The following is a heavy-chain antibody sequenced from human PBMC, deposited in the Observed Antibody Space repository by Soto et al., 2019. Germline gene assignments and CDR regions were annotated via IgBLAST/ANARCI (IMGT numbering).Heavy chain of an antibody. Sequence: QVQLQESGPGLVKPSETLSLTCTVSGGSISSYYWSWIRQPAGKGLEWIGRIYTSGSTNYNPSLKSRVTMSVDTSKNQFSLKLSSVTAADTAVYYCARTPYSRGWYAFDLWGQGTMVTVSS. J-gene: IGHJ3*01. V-gene: IGHV4-4*07. CDR1: GGSISSYY. D-gene: IGHD6-19*01. CDR2: IYTSGST. CDR3: ARTPYSRGWYAFDL.